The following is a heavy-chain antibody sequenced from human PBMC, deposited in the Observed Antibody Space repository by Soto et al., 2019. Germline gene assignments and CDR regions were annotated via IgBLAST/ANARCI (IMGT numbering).Heavy chain of an antibody. CDR2: ISAYNGNT. V-gene: IGHV1-18*01. Sequence: ASVKVSCKASGYTFTSYGISWVRQAPGQGLEWMGWISAYNGNTNYAQKLQGRVTMTTDTSTSTAYMELRSLRSEDTAVYYCARAYGDIVVVPAGIKYYYYYYMDVWGKGTTVTVSS. D-gene: IGHD2-2*02. CDR1: GYTFTSYG. CDR3: ARAYGDIVVVPAGIKYYYYYYMDV. J-gene: IGHJ6*03.